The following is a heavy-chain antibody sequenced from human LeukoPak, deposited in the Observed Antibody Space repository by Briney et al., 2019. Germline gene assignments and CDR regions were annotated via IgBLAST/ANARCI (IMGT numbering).Heavy chain of an antibody. CDR2: INPNSGGT. CDR1: GYTFTGYY. J-gene: IGHJ4*02. CDR3: ARAPSGWRYYFDY. V-gene: IGHV1-2*04. D-gene: IGHD6-19*01. Sequence: GASVKVSCKASGYTFTGYYMHWVRQAPGQGLEWMGWINPNSGGTNYAQKFQGWVTMTRDTSISTAYMELSRLRSDDTAVYYCARAPSGWRYYFDYWGQGTLVTVSS.